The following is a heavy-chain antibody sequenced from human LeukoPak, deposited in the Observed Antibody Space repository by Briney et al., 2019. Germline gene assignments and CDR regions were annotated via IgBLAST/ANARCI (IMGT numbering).Heavy chain of an antibody. CDR1: GYSISTTFW. D-gene: IGHD6-13*01. J-gene: IGHJ4*02. CDR2: IYYSGST. CDR3: ARKIAAAGHFDY. Sequence: SDTLSLTCTVSGYSISTTFWWGWIRQPPGKGLEWIGCIYYSGSTNYNPSLKSRVTMSVDTSKNQFSLKLRSVTALDTAIYYCARKIAAAGHFDYWGQGSLVTVSS. V-gene: IGHV4-28*06.